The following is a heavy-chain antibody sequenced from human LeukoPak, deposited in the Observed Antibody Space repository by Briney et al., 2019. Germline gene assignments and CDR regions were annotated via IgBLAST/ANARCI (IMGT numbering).Heavy chain of an antibody. CDR1: GGLFSGYY. D-gene: IGHD3-22*01. V-gene: IGHV4-34*01. Sequence: SETLSLTCAVYGGLFSGYYWSWIRQPSGKGLEWIGSIYYSGSTYYNPSLKSRVTISVDTSKNQFSLKLSSVTAADTAVYYCATVIVVIKGQFDYWGQGTLVTVSS. CDR2: IYYSGST. CDR3: ATVIVVIKGQFDY. J-gene: IGHJ4*02.